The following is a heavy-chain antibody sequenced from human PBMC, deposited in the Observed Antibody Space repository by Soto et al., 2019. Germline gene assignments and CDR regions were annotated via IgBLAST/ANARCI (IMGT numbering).Heavy chain of an antibody. CDR1: GFTFSTYS. CDR2: ITSSSTTI. Sequence: GGSLRLSCAASGFTFSTYSMNWVRQAPGKGLEWISYITSSSTTIYYADSVKGRFTISRDNAKNSLYLQMNSLRDEDTAVYYCARDNGLAGSFDPWGQGTLVTVYS. CDR3: ARDNGLAGSFDP. D-gene: IGHD6-13*01. J-gene: IGHJ5*02. V-gene: IGHV3-48*02.